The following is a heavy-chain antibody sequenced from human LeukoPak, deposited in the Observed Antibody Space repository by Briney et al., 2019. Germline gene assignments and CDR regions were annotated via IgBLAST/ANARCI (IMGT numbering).Heavy chain of an antibody. D-gene: IGHD4-23*01. CDR2: IYSGGST. V-gene: IGHV3-53*01. Sequence: GGSLRLSCAASGFTVSSNYMSWVRQAPGKGLEWVSVIYSGGSTYYADSVKGRFTISRDNSKNTLYLQMDSLRAEDTAVYYCARERDGNIFDYWGQGTLVTVSS. CDR3: ARERDGNIFDY. CDR1: GFTVSSNY. J-gene: IGHJ4*02.